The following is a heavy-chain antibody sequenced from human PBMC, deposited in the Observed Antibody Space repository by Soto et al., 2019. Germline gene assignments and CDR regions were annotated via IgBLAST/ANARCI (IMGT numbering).Heavy chain of an antibody. Sequence: ASVKVSCKASGYTFTSYGISWVRQAPGQGLEWMGWISAYNGNTNYAQKLQGRVTMTTDTSTSTAYMELRSLRSDDTAVYYCARDVYDFWSGTTDAFDIWGQGTMVTVSS. V-gene: IGHV1-18*01. CDR2: ISAYNGNT. J-gene: IGHJ3*02. CDR1: GYTFTSYG. D-gene: IGHD3-3*01. CDR3: ARDVYDFWSGTTDAFDI.